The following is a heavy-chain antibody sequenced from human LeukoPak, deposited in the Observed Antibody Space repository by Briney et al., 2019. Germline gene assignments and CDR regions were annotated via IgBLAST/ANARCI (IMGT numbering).Heavy chain of an antibody. CDR1: GNSISNTYY. D-gene: IGHD1-26*01. V-gene: IGHV4-38-2*01. Sequence: PLETLSLTCAVSGNSISNTYYWGWIRQPPGKELEWIGSIYNSGSTHYNPSLKSRVTISVDTSKNQFSLKLSSVTAADTAVYYCARNSSGNDFDYWGQGTLVTVSS. CDR2: IYNSGST. J-gene: IGHJ4*02. CDR3: ARNSSGNDFDY.